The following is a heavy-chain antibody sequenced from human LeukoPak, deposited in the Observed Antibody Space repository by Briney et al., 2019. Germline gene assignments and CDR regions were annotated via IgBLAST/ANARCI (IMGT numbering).Heavy chain of an antibody. J-gene: IGHJ5*02. CDR2: INTNSGGT. V-gene: IGHV1-2*02. CDR1: GDTFTVYY. D-gene: IGHD6-13*01. CDR3: ARELQQQLLFGWFDP. Sequence: SVRLSSAASGDTFTVYYMRGGPHAPGQGLEWRVWINTNSGGTNYAQKFQGRVTMTRDTSISTAYMELSRLRSDDTAVYYCARELQQQLLFGWFDPWGEGTLVTVSS.